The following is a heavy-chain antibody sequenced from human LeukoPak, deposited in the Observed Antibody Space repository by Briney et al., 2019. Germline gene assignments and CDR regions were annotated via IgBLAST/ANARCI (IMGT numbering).Heavy chain of an antibody. CDR3: ARDDASVWVPPFYYFDY. Sequence: ASVKVSCKASGYTFTGYYMHWVRQAPGQGLEWMGWINPNSGGTNYAKKFQGWVTMTRDTSISTAYMELSRLRSDDTAVYYCARDDASVWVPPFYYFDYWGQGTLVTVSS. CDR1: GYTFTGYY. V-gene: IGHV1-2*04. J-gene: IGHJ4*02. CDR2: INPNSGGT. D-gene: IGHD1-26*01.